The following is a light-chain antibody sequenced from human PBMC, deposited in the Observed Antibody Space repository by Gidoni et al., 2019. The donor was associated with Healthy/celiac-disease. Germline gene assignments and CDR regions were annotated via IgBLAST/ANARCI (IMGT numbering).Light chain of an antibody. J-gene: IGLJ2*01. CDR3: SSYTSSSTLV. CDR1: SSDVGGSNY. CDR2: EVS. V-gene: IGLV2-14*01. Sequence: QSALTQPASVSGSPGPSITISCTGTSSDVGGSNYVSWYQQHPGKAPKLMIYEVSSRPSGVSNRFSGSKSGNTASLTISGLQAEDEADYYCSSYTSSSTLVFGGGTKLTVL.